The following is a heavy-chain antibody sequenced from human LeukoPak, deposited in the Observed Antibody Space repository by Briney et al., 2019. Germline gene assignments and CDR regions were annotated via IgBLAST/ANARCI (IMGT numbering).Heavy chain of an antibody. J-gene: IGHJ3*02. CDR1: GFTFSSYG. CDR2: ISGSGGST. V-gene: IGHV3-23*01. Sequence: GGSLRLSCAASGFTFSSYGMSWVRQAPGKGLEWVSAISGSGGSTYYADSVKGRFTISRDNSKNTLYLQMNSLRAEDTAVYYCARDSPSIAAAGTGDAFDIWGQGTMVTVSS. CDR3: ARDSPSIAAAGTGDAFDI. D-gene: IGHD6-13*01.